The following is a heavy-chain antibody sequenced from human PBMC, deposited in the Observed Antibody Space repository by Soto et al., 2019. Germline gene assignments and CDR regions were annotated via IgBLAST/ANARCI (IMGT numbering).Heavy chain of an antibody. V-gene: IGHV3-23*01. CDR2: SSATGAGT. D-gene: IGHD1-7*01. Sequence: EVQLLESGGGLVQPGGSLRLSCAASGFTFSSYGMTWVRQAPGKGLEWVSFSSATGAGTYYADSVKGRFTISIDNSKNTLYLQMTSLRADDTAVYYCAKDRRGGGNYGFCADFWGQGALVIVSS. J-gene: IGHJ4*02. CDR3: AKDRRGGGNYGFCADF. CDR1: GFTFSSYG.